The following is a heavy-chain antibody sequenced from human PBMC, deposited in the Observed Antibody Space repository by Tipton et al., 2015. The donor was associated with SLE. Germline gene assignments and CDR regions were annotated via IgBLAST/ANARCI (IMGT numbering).Heavy chain of an antibody. V-gene: IGHV4-59*12. CDR3: ARDDSGGWYGWLDP. J-gene: IGHJ5*02. D-gene: IGHD6-19*01. CDR2: IYHSGGT. CDR1: GGSISSYY. Sequence: GLVKPSETLSLTCTVSGGSISSYYWSWIRQPPGKGLEWIGYIYHSGGTYYNPSLKSRVTISVDRSKNQFSLKLTSVTAADTAVYYCARDDSGGWYGWLDPWGQGTLVTVSS.